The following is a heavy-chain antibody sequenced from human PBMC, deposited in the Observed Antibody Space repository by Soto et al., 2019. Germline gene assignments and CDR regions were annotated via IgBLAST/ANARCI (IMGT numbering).Heavy chain of an antibody. V-gene: IGHV3-23*01. J-gene: IGHJ5*02. D-gene: IGHD3-10*01. CDR2: ISGSGGST. Sequence: EVQLLESGGGLVQPGGSLRLSCAASGFTFSSYAMSWVRQAPGKGLEWVSAISGSGGSTYYADSVKGRFTISRDNSKNTLYLQMNSLRAEDTAVYYCAKPFYYGSGSYPDNCFDPWGQGTLVTVSS. CDR3: AKPFYYGSGSYPDNCFDP. CDR1: GFTFSSYA.